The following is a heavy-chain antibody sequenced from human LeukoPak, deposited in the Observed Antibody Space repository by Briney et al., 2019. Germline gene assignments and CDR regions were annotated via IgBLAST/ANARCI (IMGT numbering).Heavy chain of an antibody. CDR1: GGSISSSSYY. V-gene: IGHV4-39*07. J-gene: IGHJ4*02. D-gene: IGHD1-14*01. Sequence: SETLSLTCTVSGGSISSSSYYWGWIRQPPGKGLEWIGNIYYSGSTYYNPSLKSRVTISVDTSKNQFSLKLSSVTAADTAVYYCARELSGTSAYFDYWGQGTLVTVSS. CDR2: IYYSGST. CDR3: ARELSGTSAYFDY.